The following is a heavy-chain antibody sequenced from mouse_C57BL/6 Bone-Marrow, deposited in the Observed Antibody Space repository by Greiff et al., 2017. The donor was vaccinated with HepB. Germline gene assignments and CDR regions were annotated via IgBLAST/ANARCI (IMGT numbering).Heavy chain of an antibody. J-gene: IGHJ4*01. D-gene: IGHD2-1*01. CDR3: ARGGVYYGNAMDY. V-gene: IGHV1-64*01. CDR1: GYTFTSYW. CDR2: IHPNSGST. Sequence: VQLQQSGAELVKPGASVKLSCKASGYTFTSYWMHWVKQRPGQGLEWIGMIHPNSGSTNYNEKFKSKATLTVDKSSSTAYMQLSSLTSEDSAVYYCARGGVYYGNAMDYWGQGTSVTVSS.